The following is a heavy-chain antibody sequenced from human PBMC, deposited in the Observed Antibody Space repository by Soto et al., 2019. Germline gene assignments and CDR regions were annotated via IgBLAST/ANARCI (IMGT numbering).Heavy chain of an antibody. CDR1: GFNFNYAW. Sequence: GGSLRLSCAASGFNFNYAWMNWVRQAPGKGLEWVGRIKSETDGRTADYAAPVNGRFTISRDDSKNTLSLQMNSLKIEDTAMYYCVPQRPCSGGGCYRTFDPWGQGALVTVSS. CDR3: VPQRPCSGGGCYRTFDP. D-gene: IGHD2-15*01. J-gene: IGHJ5*02. CDR2: IKSETDGRTA. V-gene: IGHV3-15*07.